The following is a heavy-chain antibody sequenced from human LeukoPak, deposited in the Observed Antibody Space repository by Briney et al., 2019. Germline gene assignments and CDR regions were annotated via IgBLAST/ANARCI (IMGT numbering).Heavy chain of an antibody. D-gene: IGHD2-15*01. CDR3: ARHGRGHCSGSNCYSNFDY. CDR1: GGSISSSSYY. CDR2: MCYSGST. Sequence: SETLSLTCTVSGGSISSSSYYWGWIRQPPGKGLGWIGSMCYSGSTYYNPSLKSRVTISVDTSKNQFSLNLSSVTAADTAVYYCARHGRGHCSGSNCYSNFDYWGQGTLVTVSS. V-gene: IGHV4-39*01. J-gene: IGHJ4*02.